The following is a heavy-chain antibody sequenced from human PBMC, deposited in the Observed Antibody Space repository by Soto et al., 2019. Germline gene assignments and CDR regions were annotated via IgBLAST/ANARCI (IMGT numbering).Heavy chain of an antibody. CDR1: GYTFTGYY. D-gene: IGHD6-19*01. Sequence: GASVKVSCKASGYTFTGYYMHWVRQAPGQGFEWMGRISPKSGGTNYAQRFQGRVTMTWDTSLNTAYMELSSLISEDTAVYYCARPPGYISDWYYFDLWGQGTLVTVSS. J-gene: IGHJ4*02. CDR3: ARPPGYISDWYYFDL. V-gene: IGHV1-2*02. CDR2: ISPKSGGT.